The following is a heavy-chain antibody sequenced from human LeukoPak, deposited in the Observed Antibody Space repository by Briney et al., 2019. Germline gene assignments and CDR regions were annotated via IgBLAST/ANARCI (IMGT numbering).Heavy chain of an antibody. CDR2: IRYDGSNK. V-gene: IGHV3-30*02. J-gene: IGHJ3*02. D-gene: IGHD4-17*01. Sequence: SGGSLRLSCAASGFTFSSYGMHWVRQAPGKGLEWVAFIRYDGSNKYYADSVKGRFTISRDNSKNTLYLQMNSLRAEDTAVYYCAKDRMTPGDAFDIWGQGTMVTVSS. CDR1: GFTFSSYG. CDR3: AKDRMTPGDAFDI.